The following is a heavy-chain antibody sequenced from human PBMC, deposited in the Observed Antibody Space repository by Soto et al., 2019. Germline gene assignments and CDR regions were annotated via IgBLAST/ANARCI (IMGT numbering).Heavy chain of an antibody. V-gene: IGHV1-18*01. J-gene: IGHJ4*02. CDR1: GYTFTSYG. D-gene: IGHD3-22*01. Sequence: ASVNVSCKASGYTFTSYGISWVRQAPGQGLEWMGWISAYNGNTNYAQKLQGRVTMTTDTSTSTAYMELRSLRSDDTAVYYCARDRPMIDSSCYYYVVFDYWGQGTLVTVSS. CDR3: ARDRPMIDSSCYYYVVFDY. CDR2: ISAYNGNT.